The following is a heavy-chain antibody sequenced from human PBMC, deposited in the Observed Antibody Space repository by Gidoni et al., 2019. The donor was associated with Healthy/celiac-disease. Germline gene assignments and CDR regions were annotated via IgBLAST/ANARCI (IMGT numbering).Heavy chain of an antibody. D-gene: IGHD1-26*01. CDR3: TTEWEAGAFDI. CDR2: IKSKTDGGTT. V-gene: IGHV3-15*01. Sequence: EGQLVESGGGLVKPGGAIRLSCAASGVTFSNAWMSWVRQAPGKGLEWVGRIKSKTDGGTTDYAAPVKGRFTISRDDSKNTLYLQMNSLKTEDTAVYYCTTEWEAGAFDIWGQGTMVTVSS. CDR1: GVTFSNAW. J-gene: IGHJ3*02.